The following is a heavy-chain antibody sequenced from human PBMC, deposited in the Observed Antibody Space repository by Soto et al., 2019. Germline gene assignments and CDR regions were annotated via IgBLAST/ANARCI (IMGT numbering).Heavy chain of an antibody. J-gene: IGHJ6*02. V-gene: IGHV3-23*01. CDR3: AKHQNDFWSGYYGRDYYYGMDV. CDR1: GFIFSSYA. CDR2: ISGSGGST. D-gene: IGHD3-3*01. Sequence: GGSLRLSCAASGFIFSSYALIWVRQAPGKGLEWVSAISGSGGSTYYADSVKGRFTISRDNSTNTLYLQMNSLRAEDTAVYYCAKHQNDFWSGYYGRDYYYGMDVWGQGTTVTVSS.